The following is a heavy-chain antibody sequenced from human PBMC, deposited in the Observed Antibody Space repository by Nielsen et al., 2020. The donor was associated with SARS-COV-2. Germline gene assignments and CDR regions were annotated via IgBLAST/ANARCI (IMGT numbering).Heavy chain of an antibody. D-gene: IGHD1-1*01. CDR3: ARAFGTTGTTRFDP. J-gene: IGHJ5*02. CDR2: ISAYNGST. V-gene: IGHV1-18*01. Sequence: ASVKVSCKASGYTFTSYGISWVRQAPGQGLEWMGWISAYNGSTNYAQKLQGRVTMTTDTSTSTAYMELRSLRSDDTAVYYCARAFGTTGTTRFDPWGQGTLVTVSS. CDR1: GYTFTSYG.